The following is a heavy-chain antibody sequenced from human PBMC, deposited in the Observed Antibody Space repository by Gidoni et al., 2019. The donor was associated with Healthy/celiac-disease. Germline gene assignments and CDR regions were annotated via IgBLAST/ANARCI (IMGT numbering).Heavy chain of an antibody. CDR2: INHSGST. D-gene: IGHD3-10*01. Sequence: QVQLQQWGAGLLTHSETLSLTCAVYGGSFRGYYWSWNRQPPGKGLEWIGEINHSGSTNYNPSLKSRVTISVDTSKNQFSLKLSSVTAADTAVYYCARGPTTRYYYGSGSYYFDYWGQGTLVTVSS. V-gene: IGHV4-34*01. J-gene: IGHJ4*02. CDR3: ARGPTTRYYYGSGSYYFDY. CDR1: GGSFRGYY.